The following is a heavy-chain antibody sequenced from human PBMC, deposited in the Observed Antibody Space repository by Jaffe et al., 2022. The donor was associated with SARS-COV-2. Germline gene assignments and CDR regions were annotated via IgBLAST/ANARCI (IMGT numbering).Heavy chain of an antibody. CDR2: ISYDGSNK. CDR3: ARSGSNYYDSSGYSPEYFQH. Sequence: QVQLVESGGGVVQPGRSLRLSCAASGFTFSSYAMHWVRQAPGKGLEWVAVISYDGSNKYYADSVKGRFTISRDNSKNTLYLQMNSLRAEDTAVYYCARSGSNYYDSSGYSPEYFQHWGQGTLVTVSS. V-gene: IGHV3-30-3*01. CDR1: GFTFSSYA. J-gene: IGHJ1*01. D-gene: IGHD3-22*01.